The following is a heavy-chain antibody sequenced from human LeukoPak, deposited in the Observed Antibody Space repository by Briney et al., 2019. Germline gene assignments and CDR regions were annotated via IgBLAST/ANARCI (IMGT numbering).Heavy chain of an antibody. CDR3: ARGGGLDV. Sequence: SLRLSCAASGFTFSSYWMNWARQAPGKGLEWVASINHNGNVNYYVDSVKGRFTISRDNAKNSLYLQMSNLRAEDTAVYFCARGGGLDVWGQGATVTVSS. D-gene: IGHD3-16*01. CDR2: INHNGNVN. J-gene: IGHJ6*02. CDR1: GFTFSSYW. V-gene: IGHV3-7*03.